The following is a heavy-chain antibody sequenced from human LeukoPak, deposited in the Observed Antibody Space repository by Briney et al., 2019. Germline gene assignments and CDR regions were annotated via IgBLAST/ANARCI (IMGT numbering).Heavy chain of an antibody. CDR1: GFTFSNYA. J-gene: IGHJ6*02. CDR2: IRHDGSDI. V-gene: IGHV3-30*02. Sequence: GGSLRLSCAASGFTFSNYAMHWVRQAPGKGLEWVSFIRHDGSDIYYADSVKRRFTISRDTSKNTLYLQMNTLRVEDTAVYYCTRDLMDYDVSTGLHHYYMDVWGQGTTVTVSS. D-gene: IGHD3-9*01. CDR3: TRDLMDYDVSTGLHHYYMDV.